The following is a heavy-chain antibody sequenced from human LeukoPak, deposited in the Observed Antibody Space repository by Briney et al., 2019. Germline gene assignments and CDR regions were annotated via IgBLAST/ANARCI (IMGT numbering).Heavy chain of an antibody. D-gene: IGHD3-3*01. V-gene: IGHV1-2*02. CDR2: INPNSGGT. CDR3: ARALTDDFWSGYSDAFDI. J-gene: IGHJ3*02. Sequence: ASVKVSCKASGFTFTGYYIHWVRQAPGQGLEWMGWINPNSGGTNYAQKFQGRVTMTRDTSISTAYMELSRLRSDDTAVYYCARALTDDFWSGYSDAFDIWGQGTMVTVSS. CDR1: GFTFTGYY.